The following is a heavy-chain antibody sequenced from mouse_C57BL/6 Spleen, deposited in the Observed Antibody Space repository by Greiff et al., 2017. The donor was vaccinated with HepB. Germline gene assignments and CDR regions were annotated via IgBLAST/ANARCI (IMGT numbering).Heavy chain of an antibody. CDR1: GFTFSSYA. Sequence: DVQLQESGGGLVKPGGSLKLSCAASGFTFSSYAMSWVRQTPEKRLEWVATISDGGSYTYYPDNVKGRFTISRDNAKNNLYLQMSHLKSEDTAMYYCARGDYNFDYWGQGTTLTVSS. D-gene: IGHD2-12*01. CDR3: ARGDYNFDY. J-gene: IGHJ2*01. V-gene: IGHV5-4*01. CDR2: ISDGGSYT.